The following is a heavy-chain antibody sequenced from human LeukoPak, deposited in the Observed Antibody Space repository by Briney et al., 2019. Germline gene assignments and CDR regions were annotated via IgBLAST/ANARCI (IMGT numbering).Heavy chain of an antibody. CDR2: IYHTGST. CDR1: GYSIDSGYY. J-gene: IGHJ5*02. D-gene: IGHD3-22*01. CDR3: GYYDSSGRLSS. Sequence: SETLSLTCTVSGYSIDSGYYWGWIRQPPGKGLEWVGSIYHTGSTYYNPSLESRLTISLDTSKNHFSLRLNSVIAADTAVYFCGYYDSSGRLSSWGQGTLVAVSS. V-gene: IGHV4-38-2*02.